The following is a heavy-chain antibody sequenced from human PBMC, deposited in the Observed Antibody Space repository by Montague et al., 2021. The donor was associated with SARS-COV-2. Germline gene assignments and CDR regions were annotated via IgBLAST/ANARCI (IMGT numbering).Heavy chain of an antibody. J-gene: IGHJ5*02. CDR3: ARERGYCSGGSCYSGWFDH. V-gene: IGHV4-38-2*02. D-gene: IGHD2-15*01. CDR1: GYSISSGYY. Sequence: SETLSLTYTVSGYSISSGYYWGWIRQPPGKGLEWIGSIYHSGSTYYNPSLKSRATISVDTSKNQFSLMLGSVTAADTAVYYCARERGYCSGGSCYSGWFDHWGQGTLVTVSS. CDR2: IYHSGST.